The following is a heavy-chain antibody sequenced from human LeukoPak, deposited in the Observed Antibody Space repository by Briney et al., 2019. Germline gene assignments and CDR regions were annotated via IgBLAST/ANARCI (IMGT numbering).Heavy chain of an antibody. CDR1: GFTFDDYA. Sequence: GGSLRLSCAASGFTFDDYAMHWVRQAPGKGLEWVSGISWSGLYIDYADSVKGRFTISRDNAKNSLYLEMNSLRPEDTALYYCAKDILAGNSWYYFDSWGQGTLVTVSS. V-gene: IGHV3-9*01. J-gene: IGHJ4*02. D-gene: IGHD6-13*01. CDR2: ISWSGLYI. CDR3: AKDILAGNSWYYFDS.